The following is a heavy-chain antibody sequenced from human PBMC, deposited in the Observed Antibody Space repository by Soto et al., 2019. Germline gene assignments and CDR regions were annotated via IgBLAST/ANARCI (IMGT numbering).Heavy chain of an antibody. D-gene: IGHD3-3*01. Sequence: PGGSLRLSCAASGFTFDEYAMHWVRQPPGKGLEWVSLISWDGSNRYYADSVQGRFTISRDNSKYSLYLEMNSLRPEDTALYYCAKDISRGPTKNYHFWSGPDYWGQGTLVTVSS. CDR3: AKDISRGPTKNYHFWSGPDY. V-gene: IGHV3-43D*04. J-gene: IGHJ4*02. CDR2: ISWDGSNR. CDR1: GFTFDEYA.